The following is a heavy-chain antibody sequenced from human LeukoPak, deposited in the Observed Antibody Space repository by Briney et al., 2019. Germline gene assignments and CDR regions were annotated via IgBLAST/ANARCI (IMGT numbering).Heavy chain of an antibody. CDR1: DDSFSSHY. CDR3: ARDLVTVTKGFDI. CDR2: ISYIGST. D-gene: IGHD4-17*01. Sequence: SGTLSLTCAVSDDSFSSHYWTWIRQPPGKGLEWIGYISYIGSTNYNPSLKGRVTISIDTSKNQFSLKLSSVTAADTAVYYCARDLVTVTKGFDIWGQGTMVSVSS. V-gene: IGHV4-59*11. J-gene: IGHJ3*02.